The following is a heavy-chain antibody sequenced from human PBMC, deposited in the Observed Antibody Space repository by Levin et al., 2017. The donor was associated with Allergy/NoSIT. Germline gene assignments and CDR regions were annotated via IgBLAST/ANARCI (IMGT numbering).Heavy chain of an antibody. CDR2: MNPNSGNT. V-gene: IGHV1-8*01. Sequence: ASVKVSCKASGYTFTSYDINWVRQATGQGLEWMGWMNPNSGNTGYAQKFQGRVTMTRNTSISTAYMELSSLRSEDTAVYYCARPNPPIIGYGMDVWGQGTTVTVSS. D-gene: IGHD3-10*01. J-gene: IGHJ6*02. CDR1: GYTFTSYD. CDR3: ARPNPPIIGYGMDV.